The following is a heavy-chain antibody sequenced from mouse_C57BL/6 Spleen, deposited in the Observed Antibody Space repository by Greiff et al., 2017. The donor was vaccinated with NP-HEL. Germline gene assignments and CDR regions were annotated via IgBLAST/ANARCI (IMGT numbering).Heavy chain of an antibody. CDR3: ARSLTTVVATPVAY. V-gene: IGHV1-81*01. CDR2: IYPRSGNT. Sequence: QVQLKQSGAELARPGASVKLSCKASGYTFTSYGISWVKQRTGQGLEWIGEIYPRSGNTYYNEKFKGKATLTADKSSSTAYMELRSLTSEDSAVYFCARSLTTVVATPVAYWGQGTLVTVSA. J-gene: IGHJ3*01. CDR1: GYTFTSYG. D-gene: IGHD1-1*01.